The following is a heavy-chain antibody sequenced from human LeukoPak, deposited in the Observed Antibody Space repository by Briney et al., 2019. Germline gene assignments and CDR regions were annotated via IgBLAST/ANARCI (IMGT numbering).Heavy chain of an antibody. V-gene: IGHV3-30*18. Sequence: GRSLRHSCAASGFTFSSYGMHWVRQAPGKGLEWVAVISYDGSNKYYADSVKGRFTISRDNSKNTLYLQMNSLRAEGTAVYYCAKERMAQWLVREYYFDYWGQGTLVTVSS. CDR1: GFTFSSYG. CDR2: ISYDGSNK. D-gene: IGHD6-19*01. CDR3: AKERMAQWLVREYYFDY. J-gene: IGHJ4*02.